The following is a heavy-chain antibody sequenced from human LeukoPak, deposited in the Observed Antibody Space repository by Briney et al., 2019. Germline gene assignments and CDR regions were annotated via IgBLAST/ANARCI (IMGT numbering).Heavy chain of an antibody. Sequence: SGTLSLTCAVSGGSISSSNWWSWVRQPPGKGLEWIGEIYHSGSTNYNPSLKSRVTISADKSISTAYLQWSSLKASDTAMYYCARHDGRSAAAGHLWDYYYYGMDVWGQGTTVTVSS. CDR1: GGSISSSNW. J-gene: IGHJ6*02. CDR3: ARHDGRSAAAGHLWDYYYYGMDV. V-gene: IGHV4-4*02. D-gene: IGHD6-13*01. CDR2: IYHSGST.